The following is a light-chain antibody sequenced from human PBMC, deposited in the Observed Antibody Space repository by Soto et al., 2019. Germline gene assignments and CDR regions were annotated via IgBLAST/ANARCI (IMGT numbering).Light chain of an antibody. CDR3: QQYIRWPLT. CDR1: QSVSSN. V-gene: IGKV3-15*01. Sequence: EIVMTQSPATLSVSPGERATLSCRASQSVSSNLAWYQQKPGQAPSLLIYGASTRATGTPARFSGSGSGTEFTLTIRSLQSEDFAVYYCQQYIRWPLTFGGGTKGDI. J-gene: IGKJ4*01. CDR2: GAS.